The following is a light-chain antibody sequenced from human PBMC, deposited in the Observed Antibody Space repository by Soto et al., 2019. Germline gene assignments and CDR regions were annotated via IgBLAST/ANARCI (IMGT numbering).Light chain of an antibody. CDR2: EVS. J-gene: IGLJ2*01. Sequence: QSVLTQPASVSGSPGQSITISCTGTISDIGANIYVSWYQQHPGKAPKLLIHEVSNRPSGVSNRFSGSKSGNTASLIISGLQAEDEADYYCSSYTSTSRVFGGGTKLTVL. CDR3: SSYTSTSRV. V-gene: IGLV2-14*01. CDR1: ISDIGANIY.